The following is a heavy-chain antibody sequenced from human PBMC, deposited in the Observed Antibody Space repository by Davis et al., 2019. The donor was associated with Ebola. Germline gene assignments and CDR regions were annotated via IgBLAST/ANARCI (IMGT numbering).Heavy chain of an antibody. CDR2: INHSGST. CDR1: GGSFSGYY. Sequence: MPLETLSLTCAVYGGSFSGYYWSWIRQPPGKGLEWIGEINHSGSTNYNPSLKSRVTISVDTSKNQFSLKLSSVTAADTAVYYCARLYSGSYCNWFDPWGQGTLVTVSP. V-gene: IGHV4-34*01. D-gene: IGHD1-26*01. CDR3: ARLYSGSYCNWFDP. J-gene: IGHJ5*02.